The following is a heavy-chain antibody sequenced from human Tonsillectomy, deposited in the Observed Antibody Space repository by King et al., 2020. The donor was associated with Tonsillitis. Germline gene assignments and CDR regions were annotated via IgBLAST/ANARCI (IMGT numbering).Heavy chain of an antibody. J-gene: IGHJ4*02. CDR1: GGSISSGGYY. Sequence: VQLQESGPRLVLPSQTLSLTCTVSGGSISSGGYYYSWIRQRPGKGLEWIGYIYYTGSTYYNPSLMSRVTISVDTSTNQFSLNLSSVTAADTAVYFCARVGAVVPAASVDHWGRGTLVTVSS. CDR3: ARVGAVVPAASVDH. D-gene: IGHD2-2*01. V-gene: IGHV4-31*03. CDR2: IYYTGST.